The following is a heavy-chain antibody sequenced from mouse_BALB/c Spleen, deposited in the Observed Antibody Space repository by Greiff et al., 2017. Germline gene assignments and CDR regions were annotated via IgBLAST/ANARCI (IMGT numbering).Heavy chain of an antibody. J-gene: IGHJ4*01. Sequence: EVQRVESGTVLARPGASVKMSCKASGYTFTSYWMHWVKQRPGQGLEWIGAIYPGNSDTSYNQKFKGKAKLTAVTSTSTAYMELSSLTNEDSAVYYCAIYYGYDGKDVGYAMDYWGQGTSVTVSS. CDR3: AIYYGYDGKDVGYAMDY. CDR2: IYPGNSDT. D-gene: IGHD2-2*01. CDR1: GYTFTSYW. V-gene: IGHV1-5*01.